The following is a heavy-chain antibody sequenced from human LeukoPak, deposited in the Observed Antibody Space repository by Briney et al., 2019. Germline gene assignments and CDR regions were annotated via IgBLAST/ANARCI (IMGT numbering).Heavy chain of an antibody. D-gene: IGHD5-18*01. CDR2: ISSSSSYI. CDR3: AREGHPGGYSYGTRDYYYYYGMDV. J-gene: IGHJ6*02. V-gene: IGHV3-21*01. CDR1: GFTFSSYD. Sequence: GGSLRLSCAASGFTFSSYDVNWVRQAPGKGLEWVSSISSSSSYIYYADSVKGRFTISRDNAKNSLYLQINSLRAEDTAVYYCAREGHPGGYSYGTRDYYYYYGMDVWGQGTTVTVSS.